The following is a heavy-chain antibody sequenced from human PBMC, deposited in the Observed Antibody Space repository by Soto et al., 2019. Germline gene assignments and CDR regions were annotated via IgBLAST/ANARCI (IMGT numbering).Heavy chain of an antibody. CDR2: ISAYNGNT. V-gene: IGHV1-18*01. Sequence: ASVKVSCKASGYTFTSYGISWVRQAPGQGLEWMGWISAYNGNTNYAQKLQGRVTMTTDTSTSTAYMELRSLRSDDTAVYYCWRILRITIFGVVTAREMDVWGKGTTVTVSS. CDR3: WRILRITIFGVVTAREMDV. CDR1: GYTFTSYG. D-gene: IGHD3-3*01. J-gene: IGHJ6*04.